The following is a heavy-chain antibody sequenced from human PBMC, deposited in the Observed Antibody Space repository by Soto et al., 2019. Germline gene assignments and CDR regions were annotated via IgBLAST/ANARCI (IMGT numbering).Heavy chain of an antibody. CDR2: ISSSSSYI. J-gene: IGHJ6*02. V-gene: IGHV3-21*01. CDR1: GFTFSSYS. CDR3: ARDQFSGSYPLYYYYGMDV. D-gene: IGHD1-26*01. Sequence: GGSLRLSCAASGFTFSSYSMNWVRQAPGKGLEWVSSISSSSSYIYYADSVKGRFTISRDNAKNSLYLQMNSLRAEDTAVYYCARDQFSGSYPLYYYYGMDVWGQGTTVTVSS.